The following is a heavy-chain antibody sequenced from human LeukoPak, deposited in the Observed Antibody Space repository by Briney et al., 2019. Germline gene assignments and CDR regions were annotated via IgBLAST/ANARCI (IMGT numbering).Heavy chain of an antibody. J-gene: IGHJ4*02. CDR3: ARERTGPSRGYSYGQETD. V-gene: IGHV3-33*01. CDR2: IWYDGSKK. Sequence: PGGSLRLSCAASGFTFSTYAMHWVRQAPGKGPEWVAVIWYDGSKKYYVDSVKGRFTISRDNSKNTLYLQMNSLRAEDTAVYYCARERTGPSRGYSYGQETDWGQGTLVTVSS. D-gene: IGHD5-18*01. CDR1: GFTFSTYA.